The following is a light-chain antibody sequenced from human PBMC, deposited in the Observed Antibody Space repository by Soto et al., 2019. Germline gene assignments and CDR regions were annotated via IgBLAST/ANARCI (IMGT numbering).Light chain of an antibody. CDR3: QQYGSPPT. CDR2: GAS. Sequence: EIVLTQSPGTLSLSPGERATLSCRASQSVSSSYLAWYQQKPGQAPRLLIYGASSRATGIPDRFSGSGSGTDFTLTSSRLEPEDCAVYYCQQYGSPPTFGQGTKVEIK. V-gene: IGKV3-20*01. CDR1: QSVSSSY. J-gene: IGKJ1*01.